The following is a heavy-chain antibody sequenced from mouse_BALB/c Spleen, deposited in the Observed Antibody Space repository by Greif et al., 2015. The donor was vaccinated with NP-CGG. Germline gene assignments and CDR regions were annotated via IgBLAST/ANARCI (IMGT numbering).Heavy chain of an antibody. Sequence: QVQLQQSGAELVKPGAPVKLSCKASGYTFTSYWMNWVKQRPGRGLEWIGRIDPSDSETHYNQKFKDKATLTVDKSSSTAYIQLSSLTSEDSAVYYCARSGYDGSWFAYWGQGTLVTVSA. CDR1: GYTFTSYW. J-gene: IGHJ3*01. V-gene: IGHV1-69*02. D-gene: IGHD2-3*01. CDR3: ARSGYDGSWFAY. CDR2: IDPSDSET.